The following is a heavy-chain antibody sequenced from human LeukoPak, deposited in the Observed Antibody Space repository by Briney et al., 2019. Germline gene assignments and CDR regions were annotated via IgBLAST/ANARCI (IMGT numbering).Heavy chain of an antibody. J-gene: IGHJ4*02. CDR3: AKDGKKYGSTWDFDY. V-gene: IGHV3-23*01. CDR2: ISRSGGNK. CDR1: GFTFGSYS. Sequence: PGGSLRLSCAASGFTFGSYSMIWVRQAPGKGLEWVSHISRSGGNKYYADSVKGRFTTSRTTSKNSMYLQMNSLRPEETAVYYCAKDGKKYGSTWDFDYWGQGTLVTVSS. D-gene: IGHD6-13*01.